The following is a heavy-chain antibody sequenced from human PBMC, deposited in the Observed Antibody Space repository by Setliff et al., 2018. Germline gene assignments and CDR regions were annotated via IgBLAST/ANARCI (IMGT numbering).Heavy chain of an antibody. CDR3: AADYYDSSGYGY. V-gene: IGHV1-24*01. CDR2: FDPEDGET. CDR1: GYTLTELS. Sequence: VKVSCKVSGYTLTELSMHWVRQAPGKGLEWMGGFDPEDGETIYAQKFQGRVTMTEDTSTDTAYMELSSLRSEDTAVYYCAADYYDSSGYGYWGQGTLVTVSS. D-gene: IGHD3-22*01. J-gene: IGHJ4*02.